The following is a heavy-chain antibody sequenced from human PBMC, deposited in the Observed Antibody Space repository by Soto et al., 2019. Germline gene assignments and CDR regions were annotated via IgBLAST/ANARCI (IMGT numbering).Heavy chain of an antibody. Sequence: GGSLRLSCAASGLTFSSYAMSWVRQAPGKGLEWVSAISGSGGSTYYADSVKGRFTISRDNSKNTLYLQMNSLRAEDTAVYYCAKGGDSIFGVVTHFDYWGQGTLVTVSS. J-gene: IGHJ4*02. V-gene: IGHV3-23*01. CDR1: GLTFSSYA. CDR3: AKGGDSIFGVVTHFDY. D-gene: IGHD3-3*01. CDR2: ISGSGGST.